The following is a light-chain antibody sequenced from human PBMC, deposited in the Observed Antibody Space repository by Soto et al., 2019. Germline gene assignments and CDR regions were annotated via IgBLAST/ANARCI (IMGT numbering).Light chain of an antibody. Sequence: EIVLTQSPGTLSLSPGERATLSCRASQSLSGNYLAWYQQKPGQAPRLLIYGASSRATGIPDRFSGSGSGTDFTLTISRLEPEDFAVYYCQQYGSSPRTFGPGTKVDIK. CDR2: GAS. CDR1: QSLSGNY. CDR3: QQYGSSPRT. V-gene: IGKV3-20*01. J-gene: IGKJ3*01.